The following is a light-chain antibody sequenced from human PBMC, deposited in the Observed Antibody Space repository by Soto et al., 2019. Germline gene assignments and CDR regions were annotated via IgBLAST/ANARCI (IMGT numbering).Light chain of an antibody. CDR2: GAS. V-gene: IGKV1-39*01. CDR1: QNIRIY. J-gene: IGKJ1*01. CDR3: QQTYNSPLT. Sequence: DIQMTQSPSSLSASVGDRVTITCRASQNIRIYLNWFQQKPGKAPNLLIYGASSLQSGVPSRISGSRAGTDFTLTINSLQPEDFAVYYCQQTYNSPLTFGQGTKVDIK.